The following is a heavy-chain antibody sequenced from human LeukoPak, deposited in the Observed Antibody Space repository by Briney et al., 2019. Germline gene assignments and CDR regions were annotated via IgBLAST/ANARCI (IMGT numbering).Heavy chain of an antibody. CDR3: AREPYYYDSSGYLDAFDI. CDR1: GFTFSSYS. CDR2: ITSSGRYI. V-gene: IGHV3-21*04. Sequence: PGGSLRLSCAASGFTFSSYSMNWVRQAPGKGLEWVSSITSSGRYIYYADSVKGRFTISRDNSENSLYLQMDSLTAEDTAVYYCAREPYYYDSSGYLDAFDIWGQGTMVTVSS. D-gene: IGHD3-22*01. J-gene: IGHJ3*02.